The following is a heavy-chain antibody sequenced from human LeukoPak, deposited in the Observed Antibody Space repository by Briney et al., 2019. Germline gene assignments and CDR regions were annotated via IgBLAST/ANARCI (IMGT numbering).Heavy chain of an antibody. D-gene: IGHD4-23*01. CDR1: GFTFSSHG. J-gene: IGHJ4*02. CDR2: ISGSGDNT. CDR3: AKVMDGDYGGDFDY. Sequence: GGSLRLSCAASGFTFSSHGMSWVRQAPGKGLKWVSTISGSGDNTYYADSVKGRFTISRDNSKNTLYLQMNRLRAEDTAVYYCAKVMDGDYGGDFDYWGQGTLVTVSS. V-gene: IGHV3-23*01.